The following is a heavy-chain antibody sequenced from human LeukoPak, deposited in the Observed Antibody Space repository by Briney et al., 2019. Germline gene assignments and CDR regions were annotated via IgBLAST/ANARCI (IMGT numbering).Heavy chain of an antibody. Sequence: GGSLRLSCTASGFPFNRFAMSWVRQAPGQGLAWVSAISGGGDAHYADSVKGRFTISRDNSKNTLFLHMNNLTADDTALYYCAKEGITGADSWGQGTLVSVSS. CDR3: AKEGITGADS. J-gene: IGHJ4*02. CDR1: GFPFNRFA. CDR2: ISGGGDA. V-gene: IGHV3-23*01.